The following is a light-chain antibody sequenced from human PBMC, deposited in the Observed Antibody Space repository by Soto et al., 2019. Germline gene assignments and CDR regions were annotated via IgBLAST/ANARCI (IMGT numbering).Light chain of an antibody. CDR3: AAWDDRSDV. CDR2: SNN. J-gene: IGLJ1*01. CDR1: SSNIGSNT. V-gene: IGLV1-44*01. Sequence: QSVLTQPPSASGTPGQRVTISCSGSSSNIGSNTVNWYQQLPGTAPKLLIYSNNQRPSGVPDRFSGSKSGTSASLAISGLQSEDEADYYCAAWDDRSDVFGTGTKVTVL.